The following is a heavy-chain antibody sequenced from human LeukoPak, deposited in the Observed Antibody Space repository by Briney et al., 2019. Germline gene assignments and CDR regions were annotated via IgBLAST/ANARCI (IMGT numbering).Heavy chain of an antibody. CDR1: GYTFTSYW. CDR2: IYPGDSDT. CDR3: ARGAYGGYIDY. V-gene: IGHV5-51*01. Sequence: GESLKISCKGSGYTFTSYWIAWVRQMPGKGLEWMGIIYPGDSDTRYSPSSQGQVTLSVDKSISTAYLRWSSLKASDTAMYYCARGAYGGYIDYWGQGTLVTVSS. D-gene: IGHD1-26*01. J-gene: IGHJ4*02.